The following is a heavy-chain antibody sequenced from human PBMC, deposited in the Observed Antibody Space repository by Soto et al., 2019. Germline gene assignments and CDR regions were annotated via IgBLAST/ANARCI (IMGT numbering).Heavy chain of an antibody. CDR3: ARGVGYSDSSGYPFDY. CDR2: INPRSGKT. D-gene: IGHD3-22*01. Sequence: VQLVQSGAEVKRPGASVKSSCKASGDTLSTYYMHWARQAPGQGLEWMGIINPRSGKTNYPQKFQGRVTMTRDTSTTTVYMELSTLRSEDTAMYYCARGVGYSDSSGYPFDYWGQGTLVTVSS. CDR1: GDTLSTYY. J-gene: IGHJ4*02. V-gene: IGHV1-46*03.